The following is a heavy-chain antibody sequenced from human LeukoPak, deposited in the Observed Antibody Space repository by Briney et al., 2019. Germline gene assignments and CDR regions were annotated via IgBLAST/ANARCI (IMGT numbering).Heavy chain of an antibody. V-gene: IGHV3-23*01. CDR2: ISGSGEYT. Sequence: GGSLRLSCAAPGFTFSSYAMAWVRQAPGRGRGWVSSISGSGEYTYYADSVEGRFTISRDNSKNTLYLQMNSLRAEDTAVHYCAKVTVGSSGWYLGYWGQGTLVTVSS. D-gene: IGHD6-19*01. CDR3: AKVTVGSSGWYLGY. J-gene: IGHJ4*02. CDR1: GFTFSSYA.